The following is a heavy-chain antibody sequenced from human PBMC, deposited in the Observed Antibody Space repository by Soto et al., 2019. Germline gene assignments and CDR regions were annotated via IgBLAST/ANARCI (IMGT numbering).Heavy chain of an antibody. Sequence: GESKKISSKGSEYNFTSYCIVWMRQKPGKGLEWMGIIYPGDSDTRYSPSFQGQVTISADKSISTAYLQWSSLKASDTAMYYCARLGSDYYYYMDVWGKGTTVTVSS. CDR2: IYPGDSDT. D-gene: IGHD3-10*01. CDR1: EYNFTSYC. J-gene: IGHJ6*03. CDR3: ARLGSDYYYYMDV. V-gene: IGHV5-51*01.